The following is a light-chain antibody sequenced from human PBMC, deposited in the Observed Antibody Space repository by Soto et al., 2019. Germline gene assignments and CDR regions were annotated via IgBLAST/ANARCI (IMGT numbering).Light chain of an antibody. J-gene: IGKJ1*01. CDR2: GAS. CDR1: QSVRSN. V-gene: IGKV3-15*01. CDR3: QQYNNWPLT. Sequence: DILMTQSPATLSVSPGERATLSCRASQSVRSNLAWYQQKPGQAPRLLIYGASTRATGFPARFSGSGSGTEFTLTISSLQSEDFAVYYCQQYNNWPLTFGQGTKVDI.